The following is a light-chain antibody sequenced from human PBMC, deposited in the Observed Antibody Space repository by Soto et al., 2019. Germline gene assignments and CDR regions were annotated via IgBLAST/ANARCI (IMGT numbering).Light chain of an antibody. CDR3: QQRSNWPPDT. J-gene: IGKJ2*01. Sequence: EIVLTQSPGTLSLSPGERATLSCRASQSVSSTYLAWYQQKPGQAPRLLIYDASNRATGIPARFSGSGSGTDFTLTISSLEPEDFAVYYCQQRSNWPPDTFGQGTKVDIK. V-gene: IGKV3-11*01. CDR2: DAS. CDR1: QSVSSTY.